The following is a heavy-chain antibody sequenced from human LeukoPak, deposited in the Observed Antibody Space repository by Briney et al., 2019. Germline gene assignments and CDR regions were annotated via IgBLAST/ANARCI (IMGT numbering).Heavy chain of an antibody. Sequence: GGSLRLSCAASRFTFSTYSMNWVRQAPGKGLEWVSSISSRSTYIYYADSVKGRFTISRDNAKNSLYLQMNNLRAEDTAMFYCATSMAQDVDAFHIWGQGTMVTVSS. CDR3: ATSMAQDVDAFHI. CDR2: ISSRSTYI. V-gene: IGHV3-21*01. J-gene: IGHJ3*02. CDR1: RFTFSTYS. D-gene: IGHD2-21*01.